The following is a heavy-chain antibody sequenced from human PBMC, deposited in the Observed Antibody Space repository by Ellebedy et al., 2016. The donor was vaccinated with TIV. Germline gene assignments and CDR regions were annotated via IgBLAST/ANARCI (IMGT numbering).Heavy chain of an antibody. CDR3: ARDIVATYFDY. CDR2: ISSSVSTI. Sequence: PGGSLRLSCAASGFTFRSYEMNWVRQAPGKGLEWVSYISSSVSTIYYADSVKGRFTISRGNAKNSLYLQMNSMRAEDTAVYYCARDIVATYFDYWGQGTLVTVSS. J-gene: IGHJ4*02. D-gene: IGHD5-12*01. CDR1: GFTFRSYE. V-gene: IGHV3-48*03.